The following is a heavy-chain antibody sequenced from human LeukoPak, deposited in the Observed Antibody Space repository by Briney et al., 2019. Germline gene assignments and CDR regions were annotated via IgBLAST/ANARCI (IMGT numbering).Heavy chain of an antibody. D-gene: IGHD3-10*01. CDR2: ISSSGSTI. V-gene: IGHV3-11*04. Sequence: KPGGSLRLSCAASGFTFSDYYMSWIRQAPGKGLEWVSYISSSGSTIYYADSVKGRFTISRDNSKNTLYLQMNSLRAEDTAVYYCARDFAGARSGRTFDYWGQGTLVTVSS. CDR3: ARDFAGARSGRTFDY. J-gene: IGHJ4*02. CDR1: GFTFSDYY.